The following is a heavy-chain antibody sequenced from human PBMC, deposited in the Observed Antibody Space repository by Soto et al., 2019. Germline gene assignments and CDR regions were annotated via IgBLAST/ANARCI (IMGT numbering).Heavy chain of an antibody. V-gene: IGHV3-33*01. Sequence: QVQLVESGGGVVQPGRSLRLSCAASGFTFSSYGMHWVRQAPGKGREWVAVIWYDGSNKYYADSVKGRFTISRDNSKNTLYLQMNSLRAEDTAVYYCARAGDSGSYFQHWGQGTLVTVSS. CDR1: GFTFSSYG. J-gene: IGHJ1*01. D-gene: IGHD1-26*01. CDR2: IWYDGSNK. CDR3: ARAGDSGSYFQH.